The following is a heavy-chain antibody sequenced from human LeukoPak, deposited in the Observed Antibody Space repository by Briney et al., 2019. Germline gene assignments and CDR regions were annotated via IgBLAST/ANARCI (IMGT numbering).Heavy chain of an antibody. Sequence: PSGTLSLTCTVSGDSITSSYWWSWVRPPPGKGLEWIGEMYHSGSTNYNPSLKSRVTISIDKQFSLKLTSVTAADTAVYYCARVRRASSGWPLDYWGQGTLVTVSS. V-gene: IGHV4-4*02. J-gene: IGHJ4*02. CDR3: ARVRRASSGWPLDY. CDR1: GDSITSSYW. CDR2: MYHSGST. D-gene: IGHD6-19*01.